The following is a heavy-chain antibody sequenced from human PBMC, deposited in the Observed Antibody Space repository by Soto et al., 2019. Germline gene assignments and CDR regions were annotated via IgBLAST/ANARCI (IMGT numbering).Heavy chain of an antibody. J-gene: IGHJ3*02. CDR1: GYTFTSYG. CDR3: ARDYDSRIDAFDI. V-gene: IGHV1-18*01. D-gene: IGHD3-22*01. CDR2: ISAYNGNT. Sequence: EASVKVSCKASGYTFTSYGISWVRQAPGQGLEWMGWISAYNGNTNYAQKLQGRVTMTTDTSTSTAYMELRSLGSDDTAVYYCARDYDSRIDAFDIWGQGTMVTVSS.